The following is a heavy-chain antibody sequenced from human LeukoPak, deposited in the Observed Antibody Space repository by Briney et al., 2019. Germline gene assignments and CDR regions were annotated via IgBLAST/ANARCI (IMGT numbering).Heavy chain of an antibody. D-gene: IGHD2-21*01. Sequence: GGSLRLSCAASGFTFSLSAMTWVRQAPGKGLECVSTISNSGGTTYYADSVKGRFSISRDNSKNTLSLEMSSLRTEDTAIYYCAKESFRPALIDFWGQGSLVTVSS. J-gene: IGHJ4*02. CDR1: GFTFSLSA. CDR2: ISNSGGTT. V-gene: IGHV3-23*01. CDR3: AKESFRPALIDF.